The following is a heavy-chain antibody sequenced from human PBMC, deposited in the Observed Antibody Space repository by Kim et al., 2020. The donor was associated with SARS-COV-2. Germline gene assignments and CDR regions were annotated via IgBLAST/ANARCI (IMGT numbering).Heavy chain of an antibody. J-gene: IGHJ4*02. CDR1: GFSFGTFD. Sequence: GGSLRLSCVASGFSFGTFDMSWVRQAPGKGLKWASVMKRPHDSTYYADPVKGRFTVSRDSSRNTLYLEMNSLRVDDTAVYYCVKGAWLDYWGQGALVTVSS. CDR3: VKGAWLDY. CDR2: MKRPHDST. V-gene: IGHV3-23*01. D-gene: IGHD5-12*01.